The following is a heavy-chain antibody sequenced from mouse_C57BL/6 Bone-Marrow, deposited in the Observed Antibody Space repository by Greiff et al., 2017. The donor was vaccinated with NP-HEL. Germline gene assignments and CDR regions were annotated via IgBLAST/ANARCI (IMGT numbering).Heavy chain of an antibody. V-gene: IGHV2-2*01. Sequence: VQGVESGPGLVQPSQSLSITCTVSGFSLTSYGVHWVRQSPGKGLEWLGVIWSGGSTDYNAAFISRLSISKDNSKSQVFFKMNSLQADDTAIYYCARNSPYYYGSSLAYWGQGTLVTVSA. CDR2: IWSGGST. CDR3: ARNSPYYYGSSLAY. CDR1: GFSLTSYG. D-gene: IGHD1-1*01. J-gene: IGHJ3*01.